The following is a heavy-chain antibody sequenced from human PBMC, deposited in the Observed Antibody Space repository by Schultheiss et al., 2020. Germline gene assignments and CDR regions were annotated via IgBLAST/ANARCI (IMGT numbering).Heavy chain of an antibody. CDR3: ASSSSQDY. CDR1: GGSFSGYY. V-gene: IGHV4-34*01. J-gene: IGHJ4*02. CDR2: INHSGST. Sequence: SQTLSLTCAVYGGSFSGYYWSWIRQPPGKGLEWIGEINHSGSTNYNPSLKSRVTISVDTSKNQFSLKLSSVTAADTAVYYCASSSSQDYWGQGGRVTVSS. D-gene: IGHD6-13*01.